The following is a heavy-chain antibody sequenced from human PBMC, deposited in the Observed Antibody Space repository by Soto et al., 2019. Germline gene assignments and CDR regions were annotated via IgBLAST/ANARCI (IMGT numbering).Heavy chain of an antibody. CDR1: GGSISSYY. CDR3: ARQSSEWLLFAS. J-gene: IGHJ4*02. Sequence: SETLSLTCTVSGGSISSYYWSWIRQPPGRGLEWIGYIYYSVSTNYNPSLKSRVTISVDTSKNQFSLKLSSVTAADTAVYYCARQSSEWLLFASWGQGTLVTVSS. CDR2: IYYSVST. V-gene: IGHV4-59*08. D-gene: IGHD5-12*01.